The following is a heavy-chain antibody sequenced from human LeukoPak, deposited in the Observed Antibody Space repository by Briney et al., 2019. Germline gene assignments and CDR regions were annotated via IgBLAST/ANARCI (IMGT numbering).Heavy chain of an antibody. D-gene: IGHD5-12*01. CDR1: GGSISSYY. CDR2: IYYSGST. V-gene: IGHV4-59*01. CDR3: ARGIFGGYSGYYFDY. Sequence: SETLSLTCTVSGGSISSYYWSWIRHPPGKGLEWIGYIYYSGSTNYNPSLKSRVTISVDTPKNQFSLKLSSVTAADTAVYYCARGIFGGYSGYYFDYWGQGTLVTVSS. J-gene: IGHJ4*02.